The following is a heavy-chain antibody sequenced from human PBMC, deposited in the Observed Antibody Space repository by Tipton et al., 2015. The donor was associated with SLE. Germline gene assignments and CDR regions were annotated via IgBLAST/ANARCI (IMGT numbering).Heavy chain of an antibody. V-gene: IGHV3-21*01. CDR2: ISSSSSYI. D-gene: IGHD6-13*01. CDR1: GFTFSSYS. J-gene: IGHJ4*02. Sequence: SLRLSCAASGFTFSSYSMNWVRQAPGKGLEWVSSISSSSSYIYYADSVKGRFTISRDNAKNSLYLQMNSLRAEDTAVYYCARDGQGIAAAGTKDYWGQGTLVTVSS. CDR3: ARDGQGIAAAGTKDY.